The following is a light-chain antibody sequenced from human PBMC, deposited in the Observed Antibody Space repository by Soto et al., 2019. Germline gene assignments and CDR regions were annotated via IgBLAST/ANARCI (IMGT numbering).Light chain of an antibody. Sequence: EIVMTQPPATLSVSPGERATLSCRASQTVYRYLAWYQQTPGQAPRLLIYGASSRATGIPDRFSGSGSGTEFTLTISSLQSEDFAVYYCQQYNNWPPITFGQGTRREIK. V-gene: IGKV3D-15*01. CDR3: QQYNNWPPIT. CDR1: QTVYRY. CDR2: GAS. J-gene: IGKJ5*01.